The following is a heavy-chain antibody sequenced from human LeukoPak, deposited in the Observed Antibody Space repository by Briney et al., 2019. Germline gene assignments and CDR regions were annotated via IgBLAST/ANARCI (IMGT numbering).Heavy chain of an antibody. J-gene: IGHJ4*02. D-gene: IGHD3-3*01. CDR3: AAHHYDFWSGYYQQYVIDY. CDR1: GYTLTELS. Sequence: ASVKVSCKVSGYTLTELSMHWVRQAPGKGLEWMGGFDPEDGETIYAQKFQGRVTMTEDTSTDTAYMELSSLRSEDTAVYYCAAHHYDFWSGYYQQYVIDYWGQGTLVTVSS. CDR2: FDPEDGET. V-gene: IGHV1-24*01.